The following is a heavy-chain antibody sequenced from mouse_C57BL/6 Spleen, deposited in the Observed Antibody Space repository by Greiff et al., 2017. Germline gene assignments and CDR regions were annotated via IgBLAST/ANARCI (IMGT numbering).Heavy chain of an antibody. D-gene: IGHD1-1*01. V-gene: IGHV2-9*01. CDR1: GFSFTSYG. CDR3: SRQCDGSSPYAMDY. Sequence: VMLVESGPGLVAPSQSLSISCTVSGFSFTSYGVDWVSQPPGQGLEWLGDIWGGGSTNYNSALMSRLNISKDNSKSQVFLKMNILQTDDTAMYDCSRQCDGSSPYAMDYWGQGTSGTVSS. CDR2: IWGGGST. J-gene: IGHJ4*01.